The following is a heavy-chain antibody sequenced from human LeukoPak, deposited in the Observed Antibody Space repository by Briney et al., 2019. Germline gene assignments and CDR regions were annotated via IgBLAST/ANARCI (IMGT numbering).Heavy chain of an antibody. CDR1: GASISGDNNY. CDR3: AREAGSWNFGILDY. V-gene: IGHV4-61*02. CDR2: IYFSGAT. Sequence: PSETLSLTCTVSGASISGDNNYWSWLRQPAGKGLEWVGRIYFSGATTYNFSFKSRATISLDMSRNQVSLQLYSVTAADRAVYFCAREAGSWNFGILDYWGQGALVTVSS. J-gene: IGHJ4*02. D-gene: IGHD1-7*01.